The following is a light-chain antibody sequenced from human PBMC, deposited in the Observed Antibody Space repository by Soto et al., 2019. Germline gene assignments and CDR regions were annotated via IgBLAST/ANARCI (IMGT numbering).Light chain of an antibody. CDR2: KAS. CDR1: QSISSW. J-gene: IGKJ2*01. CDR3: QQYNSYPYT. V-gene: IGKV1-5*03. Sequence: DILMNQSPSTLSASVGDRVTITCRASQSISSWLAWYQQKPGKAPKLLIYKASSLESGVPSRFSGSGSGTEFTLTISSLQPDDFATYYCQQYNSYPYTLGQGTKLEIK.